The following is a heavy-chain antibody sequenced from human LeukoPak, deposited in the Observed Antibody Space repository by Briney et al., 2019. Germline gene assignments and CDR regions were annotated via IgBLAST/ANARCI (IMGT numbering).Heavy chain of an antibody. CDR1: GGSFSGYY. CDR2: INHSGST. V-gene: IGHV4-34*01. Sequence: SETLSLTCAVYGGSFSGYYWSRIRQPPGKGLEWIGEINHSGSTNYNPSLKSRVTISVDTSKNQFSLKLSSVTAADTAVYYCASTAAYGSGSGWGQGTLVTVSS. J-gene: IGHJ4*02. CDR3: ASTAAYGSGSG. D-gene: IGHD3-10*01.